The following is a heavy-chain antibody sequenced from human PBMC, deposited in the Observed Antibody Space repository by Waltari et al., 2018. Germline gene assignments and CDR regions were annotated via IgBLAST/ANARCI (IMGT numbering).Heavy chain of an antibody. CDR1: GYSISSGYY. CDR2: IYHSGST. D-gene: IGHD3-22*01. Sequence: QVQLQESGPGLVTPSETLSLTCAVPGYSISSGYYWGWIRQPPGKGLEWIGGIYHSGSTYYNPSLKSRVTISVDTSKNQFSLKLSSVTAADTAVYYCARHAGPVVITTVYFQHWGQGTLVTVSS. J-gene: IGHJ1*01. CDR3: ARHAGPVVITTVYFQH. V-gene: IGHV4-38-2*01.